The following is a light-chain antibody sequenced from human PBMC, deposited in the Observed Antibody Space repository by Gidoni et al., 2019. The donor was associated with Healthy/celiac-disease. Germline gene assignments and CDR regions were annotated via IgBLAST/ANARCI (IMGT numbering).Light chain of an antibody. Sequence: QSALTQPASGSGSPGQSITISCTGTSSDVGGYNYVPWYQQHPGKAPKLMIYDVSNRPSGVSNRFSSSKSGNTASLTISGLQAEDEADYYCSSYTISSALVFGGGTKLTVL. V-gene: IGLV2-14*01. CDR3: SSYTISSALV. J-gene: IGLJ2*01. CDR2: DVS. CDR1: SSDVGGYNY.